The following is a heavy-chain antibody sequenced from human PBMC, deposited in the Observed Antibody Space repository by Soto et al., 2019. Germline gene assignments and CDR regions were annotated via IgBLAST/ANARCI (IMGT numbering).Heavy chain of an antibody. J-gene: IGHJ5*02. CDR2: ISSSSSYI. CDR1: GYTFINYY. V-gene: IGHV3-21*01. CDR3: ARDGYYSSSWFESNRNNWFGP. D-gene: IGHD6-13*01. Sequence: SCKASGYTFINYYIHLVRQAPGKGLEWVSSISSSSSYIYYADSVKGRFTISRDNAKNSLYLQMNSLRAEDTAVYYCARDGYYSSSWFESNRNNWFGPWGQGTLVTVSS.